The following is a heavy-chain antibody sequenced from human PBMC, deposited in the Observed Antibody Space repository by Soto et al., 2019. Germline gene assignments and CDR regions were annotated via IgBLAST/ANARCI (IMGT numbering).Heavy chain of an antibody. V-gene: IGHV3-74*01. CDR3: ARATGSNHPFDS. D-gene: IGHD2-2*01. J-gene: IGHJ4*02. CDR1: GFTFITYW. CDR2: ISTDGSST. Sequence: EVQLVESGGGLVQPGGSLRLSCAATGFTFITYWMHWFRQGPGKGLVWVSRISTDGSSTTYADSVKGRFTISRDNAKNTLYLQMNSLRAEDTAVYYCARATGSNHPFDSWGQGSLVTVSS.